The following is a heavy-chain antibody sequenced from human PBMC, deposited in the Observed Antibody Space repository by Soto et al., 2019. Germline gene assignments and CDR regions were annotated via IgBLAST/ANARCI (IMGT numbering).Heavy chain of an antibody. CDR2: IIPVFDTA. CDR3: ARVDEPYCGGGSCYPRFLS. J-gene: IGHJ5*02. Sequence: QVQLVQSGAEVKKPGSSVKVSCQGSGGTFRRYAISWGRQAPGQGLGGMGGIIPVFDTAKYARKLQGRVTITADESTSTAYMELSGLRSEDSAVFYCARVDEPYCGGGSCYPRFLSWGQGPLVNVSS. D-gene: IGHD2-15*01. CDR1: GGTFRRYA. V-gene: IGHV1-69*01.